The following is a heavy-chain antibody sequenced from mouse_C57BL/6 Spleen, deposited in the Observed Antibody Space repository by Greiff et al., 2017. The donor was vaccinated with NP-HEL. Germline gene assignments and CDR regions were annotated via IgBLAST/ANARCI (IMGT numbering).Heavy chain of an antibody. CDR2: ILPGSGST. Sequence: QVHVKQSGAELMKPGASVKLSCKATGYTFTGYWIEWVKQRPGHGLEWIGEILPGSGSTNYNEKFKGKATFTADISSNTAYMQLSSLTTEDSAIYYCARGGIYYDYDGNWYFDVWGTGTTVTVSS. D-gene: IGHD2-4*01. CDR3: ARGGIYYDYDGNWYFDV. V-gene: IGHV1-9*01. J-gene: IGHJ1*03. CDR1: GYTFTGYW.